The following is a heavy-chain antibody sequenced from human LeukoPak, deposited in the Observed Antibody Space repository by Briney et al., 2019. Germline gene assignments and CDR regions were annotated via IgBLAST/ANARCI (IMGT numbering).Heavy chain of an antibody. D-gene: IGHD4-17*01. V-gene: IGHV5-51*01. CDR3: ARLFGDYDIDY. CDR1: GYTFTNYW. J-gene: IGHJ4*02. CDR2: IYPADSDT. Sequence: GESLKISCKGSGYTFTNYWIGWVRQMPGKGLEYMGIIYPADSDTKYSPSFQGQVTISADKSISTAYLRWGSLKASDTAMYFCARLFGDYDIDYWGQGTLVAVSS.